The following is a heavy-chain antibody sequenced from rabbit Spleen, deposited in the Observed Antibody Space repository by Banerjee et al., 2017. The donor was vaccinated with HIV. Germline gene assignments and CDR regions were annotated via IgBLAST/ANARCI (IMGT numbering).Heavy chain of an antibody. Sequence: QSLEESGGDLVKPGASLTLTCKASGVSFSFSSYMCWVRQAPGKGLEWIACIDSGNSGFTYFASWVKGRFTISKTSSTTVTLQMTSLTAADTATYFCARDSGSSFSSYGMDLWGPGTLVTVS. D-gene: IGHD8-1*01. CDR3: ARDSGSSFSSYGMDL. CDR2: IDSGNSGFT. CDR1: GVSFSFSSY. V-gene: IGHV1S40*01. J-gene: IGHJ6*01.